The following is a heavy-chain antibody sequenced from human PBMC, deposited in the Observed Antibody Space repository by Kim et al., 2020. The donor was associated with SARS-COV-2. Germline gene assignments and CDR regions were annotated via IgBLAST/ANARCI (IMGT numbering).Heavy chain of an antibody. J-gene: IGHJ5*02. CDR1: GYTFTSYA. V-gene: IGHV7-4-1*02. Sequence: ASVKVSCKASGYTFTSYAMNWVRQAPGQGLEWMGWINTNTGNPTYAQGFTGRFVFSLDTSVSTAYLQISSLKAEDTAVYYCASRGSSAGAGWFDPWGQGTLVTVSS. CDR3: ASRGSSAGAGWFDP. D-gene: IGHD6-19*01. CDR2: INTNTGNP.